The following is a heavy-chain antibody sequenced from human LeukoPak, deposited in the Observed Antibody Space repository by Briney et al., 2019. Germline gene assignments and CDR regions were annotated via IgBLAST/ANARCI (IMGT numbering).Heavy chain of an antibody. CDR3: AREGYSYGHYFDY. J-gene: IGHJ4*02. CDR2: INPSGGST. CDR1: GYTFTIYY. Sequence: ASVTVSFTASGYTFTIYYMHWVRQAPGQGLEWMGIINPSGGSTSYAQKFQGRVTMTRDTSTSTVYMELSSLRSEDTAVYYCAREGYSYGHYFDYWGQGTLVTVSS. D-gene: IGHD5-18*01. V-gene: IGHV1-46*01.